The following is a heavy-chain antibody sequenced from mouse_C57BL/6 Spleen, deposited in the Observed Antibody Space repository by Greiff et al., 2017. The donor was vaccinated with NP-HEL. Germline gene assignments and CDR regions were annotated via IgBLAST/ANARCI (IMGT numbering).Heavy chain of an antibody. Sequence: QVQLQQSGAELAKPGASVKLSCKASGYTFTSYWMHWVKQRPGQGLEWIGYINPSSGYTKYNQKFKDKATLTADKSSSTAYMQLSSLTSEDSAVYYCARYYGNYDYAMDYWGQGTSVTVSS. V-gene: IGHV1-7*01. CDR2: INPSSGYT. CDR3: ARYYGNYDYAMDY. D-gene: IGHD2-1*01. CDR1: GYTFTSYW. J-gene: IGHJ4*01.